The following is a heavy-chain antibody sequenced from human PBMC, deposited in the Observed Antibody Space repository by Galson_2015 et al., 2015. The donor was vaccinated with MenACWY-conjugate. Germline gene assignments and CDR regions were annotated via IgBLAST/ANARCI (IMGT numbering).Heavy chain of an antibody. Sequence: SVKVSCKASGYPFTSYGITWVRQAPGQGLEWMGWISVYNGNTNYAQNLQGRVTMTTDASTSTAYMDLRSLGSDDTAVYYCARDSHGSGYGLKGGPDYWGQGTLVTVSS. CDR2: ISVYNGNT. V-gene: IGHV1-18*01. CDR3: ARDSHGSGYGLKGGPDY. D-gene: IGHD3-22*01. CDR1: GYPFTSYG. J-gene: IGHJ4*02.